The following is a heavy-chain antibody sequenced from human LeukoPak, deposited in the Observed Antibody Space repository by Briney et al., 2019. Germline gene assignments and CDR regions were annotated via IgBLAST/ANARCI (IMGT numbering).Heavy chain of an antibody. D-gene: IGHD3-22*01. V-gene: IGHV4-31*03. CDR3: ARSYDSSGYYGRFFDY. J-gene: IGHJ4*02. CDR1: GGSISSGGYY. CDR2: IYYSAST. Sequence: SETLSLTCTVSGGSISSGGYYWSWIRQHPGKGLEWIGYIYYSASTYYNPSLKSRVTISVDTSKNQFSLKLSSVTAADTAVYYCARSYDSSGYYGRFFDYWGQGTLVTVSS.